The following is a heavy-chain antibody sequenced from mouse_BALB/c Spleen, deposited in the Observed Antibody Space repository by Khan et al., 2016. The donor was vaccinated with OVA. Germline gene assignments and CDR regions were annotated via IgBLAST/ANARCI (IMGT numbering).Heavy chain of an antibody. CDR2: INPSTGYT. CDR3: ARRGLRWDFDY. CDR1: GYTFINYW. J-gene: IGHJ2*01. Sequence: QVQLKESGAELAKPGASVKMSCKASGYTFINYWILWVKQRPGQGLEWIGYINPSTGYTEYNQNFKDKATLTADKSSSTAYMQLGSLTSEDSACYYCARRGLRWDFDYWGQGTTLTVSS. V-gene: IGHV1-7*01. D-gene: IGHD1-1*01.